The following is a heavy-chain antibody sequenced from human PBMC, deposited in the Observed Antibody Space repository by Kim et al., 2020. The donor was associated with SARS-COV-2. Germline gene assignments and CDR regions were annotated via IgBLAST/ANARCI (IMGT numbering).Heavy chain of an antibody. J-gene: IGHJ1*01. Sequence: SQTLSLTCAISGDRVSSNSAAWNWIRQSPSRGLEWLGRTYYRSKWYNDYAVSVKSRITINPDTSKNQFSLQLNSVTPEDTAVYYCARAYSSGYYYVLYFQPCGQGTLFTVSS. CDR2: TYYRSKWYN. D-gene: IGHD3-22*01. CDR1: GDRVSSNSAA. CDR3: ARAYSSGYYYVLYFQP. V-gene: IGHV6-1*01.